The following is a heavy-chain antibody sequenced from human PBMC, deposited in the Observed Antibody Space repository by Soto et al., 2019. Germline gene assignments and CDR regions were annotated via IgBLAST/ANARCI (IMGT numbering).Heavy chain of an antibody. V-gene: IGHV3-23*01. D-gene: IGHD3-22*01. J-gene: IGHJ6*02. CDR2: ISGSGGST. CDR1: GFTFSSYA. CDR3: AKWGPTYYYDSSGYYYYYYGMDV. Sequence: GGSLRLSCAASGFTFSSYAMSWVRQAPGKGLEWVSAISGSGGSTYYADSVKGRFTISRDNSKNTLYLQMNSLRAEDTAVYYCAKWGPTYYYDSSGYYYYYYGMDVWGQGNTVTDS.